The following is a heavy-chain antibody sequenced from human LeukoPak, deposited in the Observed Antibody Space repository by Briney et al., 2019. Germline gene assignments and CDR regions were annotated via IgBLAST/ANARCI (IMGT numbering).Heavy chain of an antibody. CDR2: ISSSSSTI. CDR1: GFIFTSYS. CDR3: ARVSSSGYGVSSGLFY. D-gene: IGHD5-18*01. Sequence: GGSLRLSCAASGFIFTSYSMNWVRQAPGKGLEWISYISSSSSTIYYADSVKGRFTISRDNAKNSLYLQMNSLRAEDTALYYCARVSSSGYGVSSGLFYWGQGALVTVSS. J-gene: IGHJ4*02. V-gene: IGHV3-48*04.